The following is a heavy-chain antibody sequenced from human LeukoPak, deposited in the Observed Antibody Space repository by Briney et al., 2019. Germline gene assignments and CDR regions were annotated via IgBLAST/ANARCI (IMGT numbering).Heavy chain of an antibody. CDR3: AKDPNGDYIGAFDFQR. CDR2: ITGSGGNR. J-gene: IGHJ1*01. CDR1: GFTFSNYA. D-gene: IGHD4-17*01. V-gene: IGHV3-23*01. Sequence: GGSLRLSCAGSGFTFSNYAMIWVRQAPGKGLEWVSAITGSGGNRFYAGSVKGRFTISRDNSRNTLYLQMNSLRGDDTAVYYCAKDPNGDYIGAFDFQRWGQGAQVTVSS.